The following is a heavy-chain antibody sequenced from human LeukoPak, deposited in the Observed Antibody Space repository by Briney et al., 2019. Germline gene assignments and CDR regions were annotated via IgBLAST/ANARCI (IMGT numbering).Heavy chain of an antibody. J-gene: IGHJ4*02. Sequence: PGGSLRLSCAASRLTFSDYGMHWVRQAPGKGLEWVAVIWYDASNKYYADSVKGRFTISRDNSKNTLYLQMNSLRDDDTAVYYCVRGVGVSRFNYLDSWGQGTLVIVSS. CDR1: RLTFSDYG. CDR2: IWYDASNK. V-gene: IGHV3-33*01. D-gene: IGHD6-13*01. CDR3: VRGVGVSRFNYLDS.